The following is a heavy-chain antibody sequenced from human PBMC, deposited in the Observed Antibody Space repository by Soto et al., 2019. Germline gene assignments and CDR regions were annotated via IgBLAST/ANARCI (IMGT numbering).Heavy chain of an antibody. CDR2: IYHSGST. Sequence: TLSLTFTVSGGSISSGGYYWSWIRQPPGKGLEWIGYIYHSGSTYYKPSLKSRVTISVDTSKNQFSLKLSSVTAADTAVYYFARGWMTYYYDSSGYYDAFDICGQGTMVPV. CDR1: GGSISSGGYY. CDR3: ARGWMTYYYDSSGYYDAFDI. V-gene: IGHV4-30-4*01. J-gene: IGHJ3*02. D-gene: IGHD3-22*01.